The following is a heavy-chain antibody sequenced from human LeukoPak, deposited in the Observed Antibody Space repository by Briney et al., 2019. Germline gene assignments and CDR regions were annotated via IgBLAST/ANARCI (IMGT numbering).Heavy chain of an antibody. V-gene: IGHV3-48*01. CDR2: ISSSSSNI. CDR3: ARKYCSGGVCSDFDF. Sequence: GGSLRLSCAASGFTFSSYSMNWVRQAPGKGLEWVSYISSSSSNIYYADSVKGRFTISRDNAKNSLYLQMNSLRAEDTAVYYCARKYCSGGVCSDFDFWGQGTLVTVSS. J-gene: IGHJ4*02. CDR1: GFTFSSYS. D-gene: IGHD2-15*01.